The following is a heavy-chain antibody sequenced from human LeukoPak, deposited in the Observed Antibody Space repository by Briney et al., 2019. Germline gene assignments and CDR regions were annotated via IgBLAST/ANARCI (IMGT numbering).Heavy chain of an antibody. D-gene: IGHD1-14*01. CDR1: GFTLSRYW. Sequence: GGSLRLSCAPSGFTLSRYWMYWVRQAPGKGLLWVSHIDSDGSITNYADSVKGRFTVSRDNAKNTVYLQMDSLRAEDTAVYYCVRARNSWGQGPLVTVSS. V-gene: IGHV3-74*01. CDR3: VRARNS. J-gene: IGHJ4*02. CDR2: IDSDGSIT.